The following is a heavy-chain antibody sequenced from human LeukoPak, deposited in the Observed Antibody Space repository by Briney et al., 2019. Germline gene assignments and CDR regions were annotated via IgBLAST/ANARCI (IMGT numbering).Heavy chain of an antibody. D-gene: IGHD4-23*01. CDR3: AKAKGGNLDY. V-gene: IGHV3-7*03. CDR1: GFTFRNYW. J-gene: IGHJ4*02. CDR2: IKQDGSDR. Sequence: GSLRLSCAASGFTFRNYWMSWVRQAPGTGLEWVANIKQDGSDRNYVTSVRGRFTISRDNAESSLYLQMNSLRAEDTAVYYCAKAKGGNLDYWGQGTLVTVSS.